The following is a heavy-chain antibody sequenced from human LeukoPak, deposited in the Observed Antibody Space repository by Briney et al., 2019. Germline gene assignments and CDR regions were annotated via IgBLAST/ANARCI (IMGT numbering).Heavy chain of an antibody. CDR1: GASISSYY. Sequence: SETLSLSCTVSGASISSYYWSWIRQPPGKGLEWIGYIYNSESSNYNPSLKSRVTISVDTSKNQFSLKLSSVTAADTAVYYCARHGPQLWLLDFDYWGQGTLVTVSS. CDR3: ARHGPQLWLLDFDY. V-gene: IGHV4-59*08. CDR2: IYNSESS. D-gene: IGHD5-18*01. J-gene: IGHJ4*02.